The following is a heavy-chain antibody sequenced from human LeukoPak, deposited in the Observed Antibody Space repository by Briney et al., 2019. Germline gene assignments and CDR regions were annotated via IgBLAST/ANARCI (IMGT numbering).Heavy chain of an antibody. CDR3: AKGLEYYYSGMDV. CDR1: GFTFSSYG. V-gene: IGHV3-30*18. J-gene: IGHJ6*02. Sequence: GGSLRLSCAASGFTFSSYGMHGVRQAPGGGLEWVAVISFDGSNKYYADSVKGRFTISRDKSKNTVYLQMTSLRAEDTAVYYCAKGLEYYYSGMDVWARGTTVTVSS. CDR2: ISFDGSNK.